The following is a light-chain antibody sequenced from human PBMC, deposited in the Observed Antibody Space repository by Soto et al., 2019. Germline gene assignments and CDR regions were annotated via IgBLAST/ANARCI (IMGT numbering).Light chain of an antibody. J-gene: IGKJ2*01. CDR1: QSVRSDY. CDR2: GAS. Sequence: EIVLTQSPGTLSLSPGDRATLSCRASQSVRSDYLAWYQQKPGQAPRLLIYGASRGAAGIPDRFSGSGSVTDFTLTISRLEPEDLAVYFCQQYGRSPMFTFGQGTKLEVK. CDR3: QQYGRSPMFT. V-gene: IGKV3-20*01.